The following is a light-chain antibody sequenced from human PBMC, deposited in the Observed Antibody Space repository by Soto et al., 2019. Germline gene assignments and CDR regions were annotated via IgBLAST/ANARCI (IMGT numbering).Light chain of an antibody. J-gene: IGKJ1*01. CDR1: QSVSSK. CDR3: QQYNTYWT. V-gene: IGKV1-5*03. Sequence: IQMTQSPSTLSASEGDRVTITCRASQSVSSKLAWYQQKPGKAPKLLIYKASSLESGVPSRFSGSGSGTEFTLTISSLQPDDFATYYCQQYNTYWTFGQGTKVDI. CDR2: KAS.